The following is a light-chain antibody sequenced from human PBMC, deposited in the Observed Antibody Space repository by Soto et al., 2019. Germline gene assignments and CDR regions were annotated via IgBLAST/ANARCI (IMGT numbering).Light chain of an antibody. V-gene: IGLV4-69*01. CDR1: SLHSSYA. Sequence: QLVLTQSPSASASLGASVKLTCTLRSLHSSYAIAWHQQQPEKGPRYLMKLNSDGSHSKGDGIPDRFSGSSSGAERYLTISSLQSEDEADYYCQTWGSGTVVFGGGTKLSVL. J-gene: IGLJ2*01. CDR3: QTWGSGTVV. CDR2: LNSDGSH.